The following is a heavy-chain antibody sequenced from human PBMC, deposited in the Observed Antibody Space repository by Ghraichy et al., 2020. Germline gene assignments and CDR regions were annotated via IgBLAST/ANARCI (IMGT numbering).Heavy chain of an antibody. CDR1: GDSLSSSGVA. V-gene: IGHV6-1*01. CDR3: TRGRDSAFDY. J-gene: IGHJ4*02. CDR2: TYYRSTWKS. Sequence: SQTLSLTCAISGDSLSSSGVAWNWIRQSPSRGLEWLVRTYYRSTWKSDYAVSVESRLTINPDTSRNQFSLQLNSVTPEDTAVYYCTRGRDSAFDYWGQGTLVTVSS.